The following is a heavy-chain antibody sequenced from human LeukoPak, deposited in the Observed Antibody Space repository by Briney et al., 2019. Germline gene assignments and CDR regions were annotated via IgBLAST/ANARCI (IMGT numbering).Heavy chain of an antibody. CDR2: MYYSGST. CDR1: GGSISSSSYY. CDR3: ARPYYYDSRIDP. V-gene: IGHV4-30-4*08. J-gene: IGHJ5*02. Sequence: SETLSLTCTVSGGSISSSSYYWGWIRQPPGKGLEWIGYMYYSGSTYYNPSLKSRVVISVDTSKNRFSLKLSSVTAADTAVYYCARPYYYDSRIDPWGQGTLVTVSS. D-gene: IGHD3-22*01.